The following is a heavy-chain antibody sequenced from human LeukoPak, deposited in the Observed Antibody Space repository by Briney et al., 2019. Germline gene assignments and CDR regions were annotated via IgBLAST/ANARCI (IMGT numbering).Heavy chain of an antibody. Sequence: SETLSLTCTVSGGSISSYYWSWIRQPPGKGLEWIGYIYYSGSTNYNPSLKSRVTISVDTSKNQFSLKLSSVTAADTAVYYCARVYYYDSSGSVWFDPWGQGTLVTVSS. CDR1: GGSISSYY. CDR3: ARVYYYDSSGSVWFDP. CDR2: IYYSGST. V-gene: IGHV4-59*08. D-gene: IGHD3-22*01. J-gene: IGHJ5*02.